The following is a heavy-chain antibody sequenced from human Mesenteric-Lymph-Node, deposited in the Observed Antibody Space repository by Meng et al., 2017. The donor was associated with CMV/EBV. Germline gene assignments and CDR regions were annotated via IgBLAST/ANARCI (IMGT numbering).Heavy chain of an antibody. V-gene: IGHV4-59*03. CDR2: IYYSGST. CDR3: AKRAHYSSVWYAGPDY. CDR1: GDSMSNYY. J-gene: IGHJ4*02. D-gene: IGHD6-13*01. Sequence: GSLRLSCTVSGDSMSNYYWSWIRQPPGKGLEWIGHIYYSGSTNYNPSLKSRVTISVDTSNNQFFLRLTSLTAADTAVYYCAKRAHYSSVWYAGPDYWGQGTLVTVSS.